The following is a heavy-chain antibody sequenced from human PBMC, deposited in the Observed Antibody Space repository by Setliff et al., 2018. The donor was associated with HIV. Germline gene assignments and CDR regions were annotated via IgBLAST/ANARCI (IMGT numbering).Heavy chain of an antibody. J-gene: IGHJ6*03. CDR2: IHYSGNT. V-gene: IGHV4-39*01. D-gene: IGHD3-3*01. CDR3: ARHYELETYMDV. Sequence: SETLSLTCTVSGGSISSGGYYYSWIRQHPVKGLEYIGHIHYSGNTYYNPSLKSRVTISVDTSKNQFSLKLRSVTAADTAVYYCARHYELETYMDVWGKGTTVTVSS. CDR1: GGSISSGGYY.